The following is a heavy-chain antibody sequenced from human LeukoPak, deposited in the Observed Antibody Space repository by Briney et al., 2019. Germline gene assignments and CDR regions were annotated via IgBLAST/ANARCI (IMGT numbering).Heavy chain of an antibody. J-gene: IGHJ5*02. CDR1: GGSLTGCY. V-gene: IGHV4-34*01. Sequence: PSETLSLTCAVYGGSLTGCYWSWIRQPPGKGLEWIGEINHSGSTKYIPSLKSRVTISVDTSKNQFSLKLSSVTAADTAVYYCARGPWWQQLARGWFDPWGQGTLVTVSS. D-gene: IGHD1-1*01. CDR2: INHSGST. CDR3: ARGPWWQQLARGWFDP.